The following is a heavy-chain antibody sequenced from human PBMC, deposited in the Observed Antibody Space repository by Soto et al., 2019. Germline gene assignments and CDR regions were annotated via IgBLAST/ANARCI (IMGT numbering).Heavy chain of an antibody. J-gene: IGHJ3*02. D-gene: IGHD4-17*01. CDR2: IKSKTDGGTA. V-gene: IGHV3-15*01. Sequence: EVQLVASGGGLVNPGESLRLSCAGSGFTLSNAKMTWVRQAPGKGLEWLGRIKSKTDGGTADYPAAVKGRFTISRDDSEDTVYLQLNSLNTEDTAVYYCTTDYGWAFDIWGQGTTVTVSS. CDR1: GFTLSNAK. CDR3: TTDYGWAFDI.